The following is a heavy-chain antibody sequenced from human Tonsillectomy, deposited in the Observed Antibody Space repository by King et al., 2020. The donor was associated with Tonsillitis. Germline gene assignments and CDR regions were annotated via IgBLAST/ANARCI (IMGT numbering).Heavy chain of an antibody. J-gene: IGHJ3*02. Sequence: VQLQQSGPGLVKPSQTLSLTCAIAGDSVYSNSDACNWIRQSPSRGLEWLGRTYYRSGWPNDYVGVVRSRITINADTSKNQFSLQLNSVIPDDTAVYYCARYPAWGHAFDIWGQGTMVTVSS. CDR2: TYYRSGWPN. CDR1: GDSVYSNSDA. D-gene: IGHD7-27*01. V-gene: IGHV6-1*01. CDR3: ARYPAWGHAFDI.